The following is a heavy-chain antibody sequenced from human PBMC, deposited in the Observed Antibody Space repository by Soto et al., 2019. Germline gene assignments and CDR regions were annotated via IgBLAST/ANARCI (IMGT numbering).Heavy chain of an antibody. V-gene: IGHV4-59*01. D-gene: IGHD3-3*01. CDR2: IYRTGST. CDR3: ARQIGDDPFDI. Sequence: KPPETLSLTCAVSGGSISTYYWNWIRQSPGKRLEWIGYIYRTGSTHYNPSLNSRFTISLDTSRNKFSLKLNSVTAADTAVYFCARQIGDDPFDIWGQGTMVTVSS. J-gene: IGHJ3*02. CDR1: GGSISTYY.